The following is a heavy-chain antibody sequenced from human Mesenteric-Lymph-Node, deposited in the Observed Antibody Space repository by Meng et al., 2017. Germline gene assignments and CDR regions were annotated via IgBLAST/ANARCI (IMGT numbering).Heavy chain of an antibody. D-gene: IGHD6-13*01. CDR2: IYYSGST. CDR1: GGSISSGGYY. J-gene: IGHJ6*02. Sequence: LRLSCTVSGGSISSGGYYWSWIRQHPGKGLEWIGYIYYSGSTYYNPSLKSRVTISVDTSKNQFSLKLSSVTAADTAVYYCARENVALVIGMDVWGQGTTVTVSS. CDR3: ARENVALVIGMDV. V-gene: IGHV4-31*03.